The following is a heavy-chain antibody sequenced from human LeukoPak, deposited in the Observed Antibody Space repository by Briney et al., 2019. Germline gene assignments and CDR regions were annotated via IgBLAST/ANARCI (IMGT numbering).Heavy chain of an antibody. J-gene: IGHJ6*02. CDR2: ISGSGGST. CDR1: GFTFSSYA. Sequence: GGSLRLSCAAPGFTFSSYAMSWVRQAPGKGLDRDSAISGSGGSTYYADSVKGRFTISRDNSKNTLYLQMNSLRAEDTAVYYCAKDLEYQLLWPDYYYGMDVWGQGTTVTVSS. V-gene: IGHV3-23*01. CDR3: AKDLEYQLLWPDYYYGMDV. D-gene: IGHD2-2*01.